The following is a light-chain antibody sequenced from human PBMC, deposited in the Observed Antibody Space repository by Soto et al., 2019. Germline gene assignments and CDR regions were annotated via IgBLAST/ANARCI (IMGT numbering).Light chain of an antibody. CDR1: RSDVGGYSY. Sequence: QSALTQPPSASGSPGQSVTISCTGTRSDVGGYSYFSWYQQHPGKAPKLMIYEVNKRPSGVPDRFSGSTSGNTASLTVSGLQEEDEAHYYCTSYAGNNNFVVFGGGTKLTVL. J-gene: IGLJ2*01. V-gene: IGLV2-8*01. CDR2: EVN. CDR3: TSYAGNNNFVV.